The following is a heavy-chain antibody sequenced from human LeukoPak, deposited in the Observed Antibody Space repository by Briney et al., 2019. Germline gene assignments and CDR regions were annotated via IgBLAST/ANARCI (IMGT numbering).Heavy chain of an antibody. CDR2: IKEDESAK. D-gene: IGHD3-16*01. J-gene: IGHJ4*02. Sequence: GGSLRLSCVASGFIFTDHWMSWVRQAPGKGLEWVANIKEDESAKFYADSVRGRLTISRDNAKNSLYLQMNNLRVEDTAVYYCARAVDVADYWGRGTLVTVSS. CDR1: GFIFTDHW. CDR3: ARAVDVADY. V-gene: IGHV3-7*01.